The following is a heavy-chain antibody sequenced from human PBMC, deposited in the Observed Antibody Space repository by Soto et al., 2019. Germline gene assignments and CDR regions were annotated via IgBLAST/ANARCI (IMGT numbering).Heavy chain of an antibody. Sequence: EVQLVESGGGLVQPGGPLRLSCAASGFTVSSNYMSWVRQAPGKGLEWVSVIYSGGSTYYADSVKGRFTISRDNSENTLYLQMNRRRAEDTAVYYCARTCSGGTCSFDYWGQGTLVTVSS. CDR2: IYSGGST. CDR3: ARTCSGGTCSFDY. V-gene: IGHV3-66*01. CDR1: GFTVSSNY. D-gene: IGHD2-15*01. J-gene: IGHJ4*02.